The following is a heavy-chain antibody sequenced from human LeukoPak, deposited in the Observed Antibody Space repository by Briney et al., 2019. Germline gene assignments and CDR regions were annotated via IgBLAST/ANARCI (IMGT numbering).Heavy chain of an antibody. V-gene: IGHV3-23*01. D-gene: IGHD3-10*01. CDR1: GFTFSSYA. CDR3: ANMVRGVITYFDY. Sequence: GGSLRLSCAASGFTFSSYAMSWVRQAPGKGLEWVSTISGSGGNTYYADSVKGRFTISRDNSKNTLYLQMNSLRAKDTAVYYCANMVRGVITYFDYWGQGTLVTVSS. CDR2: ISGSGGNT. J-gene: IGHJ4*02.